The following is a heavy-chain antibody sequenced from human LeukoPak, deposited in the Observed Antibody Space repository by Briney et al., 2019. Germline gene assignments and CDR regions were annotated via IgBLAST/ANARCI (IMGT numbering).Heavy chain of an antibody. CDR2: IIPILGIA. V-gene: IGHV1-69*04. Sequence: SVKVSCKASGGTFSSYAISWVRQAPGQGLEWMGRIIPILGIANYAQKFQGRVTITADESTSTAYMELSSLRSEDTAVYYCARPQDGYNPNFFDYWGQGTLVTVSS. CDR3: ARPQDGYNPNFFDY. D-gene: IGHD5-24*01. CDR1: GGTFSSYA. J-gene: IGHJ4*02.